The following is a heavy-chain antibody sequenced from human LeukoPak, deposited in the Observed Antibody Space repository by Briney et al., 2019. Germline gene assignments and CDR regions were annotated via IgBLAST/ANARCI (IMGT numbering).Heavy chain of an antibody. CDR3: ARDGFSSGWYPDY. V-gene: IGHV1-3*03. J-gene: IGHJ4*02. CDR2: ISAGNGNT. D-gene: IGHD6-19*01. Sequence: GALVKVSCKASGYTFTNYAMHWVRQAPGQRLEWMGWISAGNGNTKYSQEFQGRVTITWDTSASTAYMELSSLTSEDMAVYYCARDGFSSGWYPDYWGQGTLVTVSS. CDR1: GYTFTNYA.